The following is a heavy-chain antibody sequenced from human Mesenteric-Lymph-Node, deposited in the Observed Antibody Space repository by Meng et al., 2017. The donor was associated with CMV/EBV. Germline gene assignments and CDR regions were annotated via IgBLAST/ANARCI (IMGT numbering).Heavy chain of an antibody. J-gene: IGHJ4*02. CDR1: GGSISSGSYY. V-gene: IGHV4-39*01. CDR3: ARHEGYSSTWYPDY. CDR2: IYYSGYT. D-gene: IGHD6-13*01. Sequence: SETLSLTCTVSGGSISSGSYYWGWIRQPPGKGLVWIGSIYYSGYTYYKPSLKSRVTISVDTSKNHFSLNLNSVTAADTAVYYCARHEGYSSTWYPDYWGQGTLVTVSS.